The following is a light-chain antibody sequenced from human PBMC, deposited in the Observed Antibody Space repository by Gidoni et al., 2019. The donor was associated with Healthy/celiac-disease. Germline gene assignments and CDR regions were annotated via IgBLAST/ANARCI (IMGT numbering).Light chain of an antibody. V-gene: IGKV3-11*01. Sequence: EIVLKQSPATLSLSPGERATPSCGASQSVSSYSAWYQQKPDPAPRLLIYDAANRATGIPARFSGSGSGADFTLTISSPEPEDFAVYYWQPSNNWPLTFGQGTRVEIK. CDR3: QPSNNWPLT. J-gene: IGKJ1*01. CDR1: QSVSSY. CDR2: DAA.